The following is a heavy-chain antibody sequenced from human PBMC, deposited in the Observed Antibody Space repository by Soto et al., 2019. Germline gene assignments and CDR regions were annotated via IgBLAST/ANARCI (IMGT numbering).Heavy chain of an antibody. J-gene: IGHJ4*02. CDR1: GFTFSSYA. CDR3: AKADVVVVPAAMPFDF. D-gene: IGHD2-2*01. V-gene: IGHV3-30*18. CDR2: ISYDGSDK. Sequence: QGQLVESGGGVVQPGRSLRLSCAASGFTFSSYAMHWVRQAPGKGLEWVAVISYDGSDKYYGDSVKGRFTISRDNSKNTLFLQMNSLRVEDTAVYYCAKADVVVVPAAMPFDFWGQGPLVNVSS.